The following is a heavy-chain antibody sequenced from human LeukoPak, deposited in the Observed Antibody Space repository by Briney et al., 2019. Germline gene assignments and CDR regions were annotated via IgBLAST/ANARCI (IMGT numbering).Heavy chain of an antibody. CDR3: AKQSYARSLGE. V-gene: IGHV3-23*01. Sequence: GGSLRLSCATSGFPFSDFSMSWVRQAPGKGLEWISTTNSGGTSTYYAESVKGRFTISRDNSKNTLYLQMSSLRVEDTAVYYCAKQSYARSLGEGGPGTLVSVTS. D-gene: IGHD2-8*01. J-gene: IGHJ4*02. CDR1: GFPFSDFS. CDR2: TNSGGTST.